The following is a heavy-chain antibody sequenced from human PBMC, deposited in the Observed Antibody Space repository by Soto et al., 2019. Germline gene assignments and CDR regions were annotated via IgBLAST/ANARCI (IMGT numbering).Heavy chain of an antibody. CDR1: GLTLSSYS. CDR3: ARGGGYYYDSSGYYPDGMDV. CDR2: ISSSSSYI. D-gene: IGHD3-22*01. V-gene: IGHV3-21*01. J-gene: IGHJ6*02. Sequence: HGGSLRISCAASGLTLSSYSMTWVRQATGKGLEWVSSISSSSSYIYYADSVKGRFTISRDNAKNSLYLQMNSLRAEDTAVYYCARGGGYYYDSSGYYPDGMDVWGQGTTVTVSS.